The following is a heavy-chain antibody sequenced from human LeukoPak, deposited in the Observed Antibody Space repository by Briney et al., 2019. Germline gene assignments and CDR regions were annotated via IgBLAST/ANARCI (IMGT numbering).Heavy chain of an antibody. CDR3: ARAGGFDP. CDR1: GYSISSGYY. D-gene: IGHD1-14*01. Sequence: SETLSLICAVSGYSISSGYYWGWIRQPPGKGLEWIGSIYHSGSTYYNPSLKSRVTISVDTSKNQFSLKLSSVTAADTAVYYCARAGGFDPWGQGTLVTVSS. V-gene: IGHV4-38-2*01. CDR2: IYHSGST. J-gene: IGHJ5*02.